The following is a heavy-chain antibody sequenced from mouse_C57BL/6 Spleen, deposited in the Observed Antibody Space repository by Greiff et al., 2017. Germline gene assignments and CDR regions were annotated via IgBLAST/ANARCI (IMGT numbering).Heavy chain of an antibody. J-gene: IGHJ2*01. CDR2: IHPNSGST. Sequence: QVQLKQPGAELVKPGASVKLSCKASGYTFTSYWMHWVKQRPGQGLEWIGMIHPNSGSTNYNEKFKSKATLTVDKSSSTAYMQLSSLTSEDSAVYYCAREGNWDYFDYWGQGTTLTASS. CDR1: GYTFTSYW. D-gene: IGHD4-1*01. V-gene: IGHV1-64*01. CDR3: AREGNWDYFDY.